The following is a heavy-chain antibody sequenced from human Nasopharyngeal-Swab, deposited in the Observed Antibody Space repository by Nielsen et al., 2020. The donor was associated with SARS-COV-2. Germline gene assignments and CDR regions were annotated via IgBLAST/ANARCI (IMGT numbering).Heavy chain of an antibody. Sequence: GESLKISCAASGFSLSDYWMSWVRQAPGKGPEWVANIKQDGTAEFYVDSVKGRFTISRDNAKNSLYLQMNSLRDEDTAVYYCARDYSSSRFDYWGQGTLVTVSS. CDR1: GFSLSDYW. CDR3: ARDYSSSRFDY. V-gene: IGHV3-7*03. CDR2: IKQDGTAE. J-gene: IGHJ4*02. D-gene: IGHD6-6*01.